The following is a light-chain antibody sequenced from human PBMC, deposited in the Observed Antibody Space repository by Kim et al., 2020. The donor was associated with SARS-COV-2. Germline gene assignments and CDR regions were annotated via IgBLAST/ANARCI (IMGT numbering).Light chain of an antibody. Sequence: SYELTQPPSVSVSPGRTATITCSGDKLGDKYACWYQQKPGQSPVLVIYQDRTRPSGIPERFSGSNSGNTATLTISGTQAMDEADYYCQTWDSSIVVFGGGTQLTVL. V-gene: IGLV3-1*01. J-gene: IGLJ3*02. CDR1: KLGDKY. CDR3: QTWDSSIVV. CDR2: QDR.